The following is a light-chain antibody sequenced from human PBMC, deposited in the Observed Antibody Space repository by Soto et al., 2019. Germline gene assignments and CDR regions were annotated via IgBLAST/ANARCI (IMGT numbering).Light chain of an antibody. J-gene: IGLJ2*01. V-gene: IGLV1-51*01. CDR2: DNN. CDR3: GTWDSSLSVS. CDR1: SSNIGNNY. Sequence: QSVLTQPPSVSAAPGQKVTISCSGSSSNIGNNYVSWYQQLPGTAPKLLIYDNNKRPSGIPDRFSGSKSGTSATLGITGLXXXXXADYYCGTWDSSLSVSFGGGTKLTVL.